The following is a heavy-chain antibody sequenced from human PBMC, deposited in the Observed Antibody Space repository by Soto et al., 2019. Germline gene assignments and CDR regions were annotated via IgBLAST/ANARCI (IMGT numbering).Heavy chain of an antibody. Sequence: LRLSFSASGFTFNSYAMHWVRQAPGKGLELVSAISSYGADRYYADSVKGRFAISRDNPKNTLYLQVSSLRAEDTALYYCAYVGGYSTGDYSFDLWGQGTPVTVSS. CDR1: GFTFNSYA. D-gene: IGHD5-18*01. CDR3: AYVGGYSTGDYSFDL. CDR2: ISSYGADR. V-gene: IGHV3-64D*06. J-gene: IGHJ4*02.